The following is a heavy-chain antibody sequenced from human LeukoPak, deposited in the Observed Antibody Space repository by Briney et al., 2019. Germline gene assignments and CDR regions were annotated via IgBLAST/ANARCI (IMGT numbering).Heavy chain of an antibody. J-gene: IGHJ4*02. CDR3: ARGRWFGGKFDY. V-gene: IGHV4-34*01. Sequence: PSETLSLTCAVYGGSFSGYYWSWIRQPPGKGLAWIGEINHSGSTNYNPSLKSRVTISVDTSKNQFSLKLSSVTAADTAVYYCARGRWFGGKFDYWGQGTLVTVSS. D-gene: IGHD3-10*01. CDR2: INHSGST. CDR1: GGSFSGYY.